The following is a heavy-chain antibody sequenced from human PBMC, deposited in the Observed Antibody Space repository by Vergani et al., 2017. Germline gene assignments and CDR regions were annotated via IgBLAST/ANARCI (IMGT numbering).Heavy chain of an antibody. D-gene: IGHD2-21*01. CDR1: GYSIGSGFY. J-gene: IGHJ2*01. CDR2: IHNRGKP. V-gene: IGHV4-38-2*01. CDR3: ARSQGDYWYFDL. Sequence: QVRLEESGPGLVKPSETLSLTCSVSGYSIGSGFYWAWIRQSPGEGLQWFTSIHNRGKPYHNPSLKSRVSVSLDTSKNRFSLNLTSVTATDTAVYYCARSQGDYWYFDLWGPGSLVTVSS.